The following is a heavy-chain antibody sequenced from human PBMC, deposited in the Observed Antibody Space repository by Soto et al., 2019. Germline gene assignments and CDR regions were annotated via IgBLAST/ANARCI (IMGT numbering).Heavy chain of an antibody. CDR1: GFTFSNYW. CDR3: ARDLGVALATLTLDY. Sequence: GSLRLSCAASGFTFSNYWMNWVRQAPGKGLEWVADITTSSSFRFYADSVKGRFTISRDDAKNSSYLQMNSLRAEDTGVYYCARDLGVALATLTLDYWGQGTLVTVSS. D-gene: IGHD2-15*01. J-gene: IGHJ4*02. V-gene: IGHV3-21*01. CDR2: ITTSSSFR.